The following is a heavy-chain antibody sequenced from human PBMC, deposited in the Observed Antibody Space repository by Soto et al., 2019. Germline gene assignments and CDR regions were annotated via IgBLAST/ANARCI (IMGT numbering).Heavy chain of an antibody. CDR1: GGSISSGGYY. CDR2: IYYSGST. J-gene: IGHJ4*02. V-gene: IGHV4-31*03. CDR3: AAGPINYDFWSGSGPIDY. D-gene: IGHD3-3*01. Sequence: SETLSLTCTVSGGSISSGGYYWSWIRQHPGKGLEWIGYIYYSGSTYYNPSLKSRVTISVDTSKNQFSLKLSSVTAADTAVYYCAAGPINYDFWSGSGPIDYWGQGTLVTVSS.